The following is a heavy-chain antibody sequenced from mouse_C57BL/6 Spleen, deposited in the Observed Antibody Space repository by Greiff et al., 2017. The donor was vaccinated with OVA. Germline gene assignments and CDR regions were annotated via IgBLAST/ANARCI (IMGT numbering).Heavy chain of an antibody. V-gene: IGHV1-15*01. Sequence: VQLQQSGAELVRPGASVTLSCKASGYTFTDYEMHWVKQTPVHGLEWIGAIDPATGGTAYNQKFKGKAILTADKSSSTAYMELRSLTSEDSAVYYCTREGDYYGSSYCAYWGQGTLVTVSA. CDR1: GYTFTDYE. J-gene: IGHJ3*01. D-gene: IGHD1-1*01. CDR3: TREGDYYGSSYCAY. CDR2: IDPATGGT.